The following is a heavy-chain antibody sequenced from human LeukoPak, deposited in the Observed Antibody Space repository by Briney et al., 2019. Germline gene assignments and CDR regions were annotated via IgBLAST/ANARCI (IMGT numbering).Heavy chain of an antibody. J-gene: IGHJ3*02. CDR3: VKDLRLVISVAGTPRDAFDI. Sequence: GGSQRLSCAASGFSFSSYAMSWVRQAPGKGLEWVSFISGSGATTYYADSVKGRFTISRDNSQNTVYLQMNTLTDEDTAVYYCVKDLRLVISVAGTPRDAFDIWGQGTVVTVSS. D-gene: IGHD6-19*01. V-gene: IGHV3-23*01. CDR2: ISGSGATT. CDR1: GFSFSSYA.